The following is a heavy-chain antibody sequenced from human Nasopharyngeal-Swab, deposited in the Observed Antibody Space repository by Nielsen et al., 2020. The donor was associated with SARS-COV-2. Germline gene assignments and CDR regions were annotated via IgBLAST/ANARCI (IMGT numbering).Heavy chain of an antibody. J-gene: IGHJ4*02. CDR3: ARVAWDIVVVVAAGAPDY. CDR1: GFTFSSYG. Sequence: GESLKISCAASGFTFSSYGMHWVRRAPGKGLEWVAVISYDGSNKYYADSVKGRFTISRDNAKNSLYLQMNSLRAEDTAVYYCARVAWDIVVVVAAGAPDYWGQGTLVTVSS. D-gene: IGHD2-15*01. V-gene: IGHV3-30*03. CDR2: ISYDGSNK.